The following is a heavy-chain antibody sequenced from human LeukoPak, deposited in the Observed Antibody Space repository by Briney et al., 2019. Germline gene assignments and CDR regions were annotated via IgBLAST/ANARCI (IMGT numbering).Heavy chain of an antibody. CDR3: ARGISGYFGTSGYYYNY. Sequence: SETLSLTCAVYGGSFSGYYWSWIRQPPGKGLEWIGEINHSGSTNYNPSLKNRVTLSIDKSNNHFSLRLSSLSAADTAVYYCARGISGYFGTSGYYYNYWGQGTLVTVSS. V-gene: IGHV4-34*01. J-gene: IGHJ4*02. CDR1: GGSFSGYY. CDR2: INHSGST. D-gene: IGHD3-22*01.